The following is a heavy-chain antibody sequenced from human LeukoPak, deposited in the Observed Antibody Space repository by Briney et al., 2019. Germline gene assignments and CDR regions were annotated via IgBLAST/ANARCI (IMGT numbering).Heavy chain of an antibody. Sequence: GGSLRLSCAASGVTISSYSMNWVRQAPGKGLEWVSSISSSSSYIYYADSVKGRFTISRDNAKNSLYLQMNSLRAEDAAVYYCARGGYSYGLGAFDIWGQGTMVTVSS. J-gene: IGHJ3*02. CDR3: ARGGYSYGLGAFDI. CDR2: ISSSSSYI. V-gene: IGHV3-21*01. D-gene: IGHD5-18*01. CDR1: GVTISSYS.